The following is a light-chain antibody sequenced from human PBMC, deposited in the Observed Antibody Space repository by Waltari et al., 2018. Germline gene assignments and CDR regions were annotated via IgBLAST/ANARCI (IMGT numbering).Light chain of an antibody. CDR1: QSLSYSSNNKIY. Sequence: DIVMTQSPDSLAVSLGERATINCKSSQSLSYSSNNKIYLAWYQQRPGQPPKLLIYWTSTRESGVPDRFSGSGSGTDFTLTISSLQAEDVAVYYCQQYYSTPYTFGQGTGLEIK. J-gene: IGKJ2*01. V-gene: IGKV4-1*01. CDR3: QQYYSTPYT. CDR2: WTS.